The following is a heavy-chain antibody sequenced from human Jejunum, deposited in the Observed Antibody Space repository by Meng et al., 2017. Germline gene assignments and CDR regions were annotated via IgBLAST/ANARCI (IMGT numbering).Heavy chain of an antibody. CDR1: GFTFSTAW. D-gene: IGHD4-17*01. J-gene: IGHJ3*01. V-gene: IGHV3-15*01. CDR2: IKSKTHGGTT. Sequence: GGSLRPSCAASGFTFSTAWFSWVRQAPGKGLEWVGHIKSKTHGGTTDYPAPVKDRFTISRDDSRNTVYLQMDSLKAEDTAVYHCTDGLNLWGQGTVVTVSS. CDR3: TDGLNL.